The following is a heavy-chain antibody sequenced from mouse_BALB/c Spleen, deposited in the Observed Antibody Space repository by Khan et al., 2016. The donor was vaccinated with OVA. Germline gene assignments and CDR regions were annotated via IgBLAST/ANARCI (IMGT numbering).Heavy chain of an antibody. CDR3: ARLAYYYDSDGFAY. V-gene: IGHV5-6*01. D-gene: IGHD1-1*01. Sequence: EVELVESGGDVVKPGGSLKLSCAASGFTFSTYGMSWVRQTPDKRLEWVATVSTGGHYTYYPDTVKGRFTIYRDNAKNTLYLPMNSLKSEDSAMFYCARLAYYYDSDGFAYWGQGTLVTVSA. CDR1: GFTFSTYG. J-gene: IGHJ3*01. CDR2: VSTGGHYT.